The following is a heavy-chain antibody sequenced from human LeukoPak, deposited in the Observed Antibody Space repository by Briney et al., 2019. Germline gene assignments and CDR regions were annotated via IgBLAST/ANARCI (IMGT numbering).Heavy chain of an antibody. Sequence: PGGSLRLSCAASGFTFSSYEMNWVRQAPGKGLEWVSYISSSGSTIYYADSVKGRFTVSRDNSKNTLYLEMNSLRAEDTAIYYCAKMEGHPLPKYYMDVWGQGTTVTVSS. CDR1: GFTFSSYE. V-gene: IGHV3-48*03. J-gene: IGHJ6*01. CDR3: AKMEGHPLPKYYMDV. D-gene: IGHD2/OR15-2a*01. CDR2: ISSSGSTI.